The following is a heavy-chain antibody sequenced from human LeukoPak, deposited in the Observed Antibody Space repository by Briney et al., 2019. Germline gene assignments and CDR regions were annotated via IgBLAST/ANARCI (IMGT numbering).Heavy chain of an antibody. CDR2: IYYSGTT. CDR1: GGSLSNYL. D-gene: IGHD3-22*01. Sequence: SETLSLTCTVSGGSLSNYLWSWIRQPPGKGLEWIGYIYYSGTTNYNPSRKSRVTISTETSKNQFSLKLSSVTAADTAVYYCARGTMMFGPWGQGTLVTVSS. J-gene: IGHJ5*02. CDR3: ARGTMMFGP. V-gene: IGHV4-59*01.